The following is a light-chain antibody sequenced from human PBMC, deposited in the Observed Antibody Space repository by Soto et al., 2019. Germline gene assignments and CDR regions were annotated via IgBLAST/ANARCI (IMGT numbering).Light chain of an antibody. CDR1: QSISNS. Sequence: DIQMTQSPSTLSGSVGDRVTITCRASQSISNSLNWYQQKPGKAPKLLIYDASNLERGVPSRFSGSGSGTEFTLTISSLQPDDFAVYYCQQFSSYPLTFGGGTKVDIK. V-gene: IGKV1-5*01. CDR3: QQFSSYPLT. CDR2: DAS. J-gene: IGKJ4*01.